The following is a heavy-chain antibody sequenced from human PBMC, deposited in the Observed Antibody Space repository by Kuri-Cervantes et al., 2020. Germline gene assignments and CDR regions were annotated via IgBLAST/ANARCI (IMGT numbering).Heavy chain of an antibody. CDR2: IKKDGSEE. J-gene: IGHJ3*02. CDR3: ARDSTPFTVTTDTFDI. CDR1: GLTFSSYW. D-gene: IGHD4-17*01. V-gene: IGHV3-7*01. Sequence: GGSLRLSCAASGLTFSSYWMSWVRQAPGKGLEWVANIKKDGSEEYYADSVKGRFTISRDNSKNTLYLQMNSLRAEDTAVYYCARDSTPFTVTTDTFDIWGQGTMVTVSS.